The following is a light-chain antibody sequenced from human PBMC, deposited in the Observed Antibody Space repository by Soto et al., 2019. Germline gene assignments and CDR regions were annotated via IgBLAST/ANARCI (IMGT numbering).Light chain of an antibody. CDR2: DVS. CDR3: SSYTSSTLDVV. V-gene: IGLV2-14*03. CDR1: SSDVGSYNF. J-gene: IGLJ2*01. Sequence: QSVLTQPASVSGSPGQSITISCTGASSDVGSYNFVSWYQQHPGKAPKLMIYDVSNRPSGVSNRFSGSKSGNTASLTISGLQAEDEADYYCSSYTSSTLDVVFGGGTQLTVL.